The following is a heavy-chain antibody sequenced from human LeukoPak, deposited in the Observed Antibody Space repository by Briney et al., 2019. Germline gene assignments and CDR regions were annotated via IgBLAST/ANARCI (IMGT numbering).Heavy chain of an antibody. V-gene: IGHV1-69*04. D-gene: IGHD6-13*01. J-gene: IGHJ4*02. Sequence: ASVKVSCKASGGTFSSYAISWVRQAPGQGLEWMGRIIPIFGIANYAQKFQGRVTITADKSTSTAYMELSSLRSEDTAVYYCAIAAASTDYWGQGTLVTVSS. CDR3: AIAAASTDY. CDR2: IIPIFGIA. CDR1: GGTFSSYA.